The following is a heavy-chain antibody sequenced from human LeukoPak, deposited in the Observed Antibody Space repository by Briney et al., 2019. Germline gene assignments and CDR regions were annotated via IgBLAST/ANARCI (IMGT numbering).Heavy chain of an antibody. Sequence: ASVKVSCKASGGTFSSYDINWVRQATGQGLEWMGWMNPNSGNTGYAQKFQGRVTMTRNTSISTAYMELSSLRSEDTAVYYCASRPHYDSSGYYWGQGTLVTVSS. CDR3: ASRPHYDSSGYY. CDR1: GGTFSSYD. CDR2: MNPNSGNT. J-gene: IGHJ4*02. D-gene: IGHD3-22*01. V-gene: IGHV1-8*02.